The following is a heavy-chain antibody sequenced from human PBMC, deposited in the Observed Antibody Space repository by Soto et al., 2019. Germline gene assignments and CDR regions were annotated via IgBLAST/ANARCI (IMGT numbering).Heavy chain of an antibody. D-gene: IGHD6-19*01. CDR2: IYYSGST. CDR3: ARDTSHSSGLSGPFDY. Sequence: LALTCTVSGGSLRSYYWSWIRQPPGKGLEWIGYIYYSGSTNYNPSLKSRVTISVDASKNQFSLKLSSVTAADTAVYYCARDTSHSSGLSGPFDYWGEGTLVTVSS. J-gene: IGHJ4*02. V-gene: IGHV4-59*01. CDR1: GGSLRSYY.